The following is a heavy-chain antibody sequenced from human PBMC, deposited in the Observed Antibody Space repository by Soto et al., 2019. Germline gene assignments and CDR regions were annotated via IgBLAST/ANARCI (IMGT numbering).Heavy chain of an antibody. D-gene: IGHD3-22*01. CDR3: ARDNXRNYYDSSGYYPDAFDI. CDR1: GGSISSYY. Sequence: SATLSLTCTVSGGSISSYYWSWIRQPAGKGLEWIGRIYTSGSTNYNPSLKSRVTMSVDTSKNQFSLKLSSVTAADTAVYYCARDNXRNYYDSSGYYPDAFDIWGQGTMVTVSS. V-gene: IGHV4-4*07. J-gene: IGHJ3*02. CDR2: IYTSGST.